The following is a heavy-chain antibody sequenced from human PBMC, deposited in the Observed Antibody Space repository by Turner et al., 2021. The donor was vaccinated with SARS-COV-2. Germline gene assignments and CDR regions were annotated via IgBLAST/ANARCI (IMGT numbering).Heavy chain of an antibody. V-gene: IGHV3-15*01. J-gene: IGHJ4*02. CDR1: GFTFSDAW. Sequence: EVQLVESGGGLVQPGGSLRLSCAASGFTFSDAWMGWIRQAPGKGLEWVGHSKTNTRGGTTAYTAPVNGRFTISRDDSKNTLYLRMNSLKSEDTAVYYCATEPLDYWGQGILVTVSS. CDR3: ATEPLDY. CDR2: SKTNTRGGTT.